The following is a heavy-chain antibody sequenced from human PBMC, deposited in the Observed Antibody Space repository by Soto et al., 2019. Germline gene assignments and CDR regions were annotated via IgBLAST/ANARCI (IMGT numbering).Heavy chain of an antibody. D-gene: IGHD2-2*02. CDR1: GGSFSSDTHY. CDR2: IYSSGST. CDR3: ARFLRSCCGTSGYTRADV. V-gene: IGHV4-61*01. J-gene: IGHJ6*02. Sequence: ETLWLTWSVSGGSFSSDTHYWSWFRQPPRTRLEWIGFIYSSGSTLYNPSHQRRVTMSVDTSKNQFSLKLRSGIVADTAVHHCARFLRSCCGTSGYTRADVWGQGTGVTVSS.